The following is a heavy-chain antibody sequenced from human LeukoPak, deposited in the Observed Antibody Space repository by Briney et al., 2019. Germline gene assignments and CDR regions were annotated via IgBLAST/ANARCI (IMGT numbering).Heavy chain of an antibody. CDR1: GFTFSSYA. CDR2: IYSGGST. D-gene: IGHD4-17*01. V-gene: IGHV3-53*01. Sequence: GGSLRLSCAASGFTFSSYAMSWVRQAPGKGLEWVSVIYSGGSTYYADSVKGRFTISRDNSKNTLYLQMNSLRAEDTAVYYCARDSPTTGNAFDIWGQGTMVTVSS. CDR3: ARDSPTTGNAFDI. J-gene: IGHJ3*02.